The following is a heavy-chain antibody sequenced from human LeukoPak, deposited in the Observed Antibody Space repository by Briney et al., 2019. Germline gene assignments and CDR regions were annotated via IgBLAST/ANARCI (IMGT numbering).Heavy chain of an antibody. Sequence: GGSLRLSCAASGFTFSSYAMSWVRQAPGKGLEWVSAISGSGGSTYYADSVKGRFTISRDNAKNSLYLQMNSLRAEDTAVYYCAGVGYSYAIDYWGQGTLVTVSS. D-gene: IGHD5-18*01. CDR3: AGVGYSYAIDY. CDR1: GFTFSSYA. V-gene: IGHV3-23*01. J-gene: IGHJ4*02. CDR2: ISGSGGST.